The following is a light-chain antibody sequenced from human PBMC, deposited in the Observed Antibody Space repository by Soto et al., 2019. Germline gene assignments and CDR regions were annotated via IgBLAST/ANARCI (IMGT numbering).Light chain of an antibody. Sequence: MGLTQSPASLSVSVGESATLSCRASQSITIHLAWYQQKPGQAPKLLIYDTSTMDTGIPARFSGSGSGTDFTLTISSLEPEDFVLYYCQQAGNWRWTFGQGTKVDIK. CDR1: QSITIH. V-gene: IGKV3-11*01. CDR3: QQAGNWRWT. J-gene: IGKJ1*01. CDR2: DTS.